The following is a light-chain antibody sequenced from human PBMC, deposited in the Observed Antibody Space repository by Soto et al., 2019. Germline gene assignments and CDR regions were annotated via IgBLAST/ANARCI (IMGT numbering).Light chain of an antibody. V-gene: IGKV3-20*01. CDR1: QSVSSSW. J-gene: IGKJ1*01. Sequence: EIVLTQSPGTLSLSPGERATLSCRASQSVSSSWLAWYQQKPGQAHRLLIYGASSRATGVPDRFSGSGSGTDFTLTMSRLEPEDSLVFYCQQYGGPPWTFGQGTKVEIK. CDR2: GAS. CDR3: QQYGGPPWT.